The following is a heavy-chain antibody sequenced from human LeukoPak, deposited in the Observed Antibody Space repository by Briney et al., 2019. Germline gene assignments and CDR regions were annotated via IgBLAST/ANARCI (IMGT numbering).Heavy chain of an antibody. V-gene: IGHV1-3*01. CDR1: GYTFTSYA. Sequence: GASVKVSCKASGYTFTSYAMHWVRQAPGQRLEWMGWINAGNGNTKYSQKFQGRVTMTRNTSISTAYMELSSLRSEDTAVYYCARGTASSSWYDSCDSWGQGTLVTVSS. CDR3: ARGTASSSWYDSCDS. J-gene: IGHJ4*02. CDR2: INAGNGNT. D-gene: IGHD6-13*01.